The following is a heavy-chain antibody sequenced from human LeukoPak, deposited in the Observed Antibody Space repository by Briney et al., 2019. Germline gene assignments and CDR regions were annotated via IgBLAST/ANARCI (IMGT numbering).Heavy chain of an antibody. CDR3: ARHQLAVAATFDY. J-gene: IGHJ4*02. D-gene: IGHD6-19*01. CDR2: INQDGSEK. CDR1: GFTVSSYA. V-gene: IGHV3-7*05. Sequence: PGGSLRLSCAAYGFTVSSYAMTWVRQAPGKGLEWVAKINQDGSEKYHVDSVKGRFTSSRDNAKNSLYLQMNSRRAEDTAVYYCARHQLAVAATFDYWGQGTLVTVSS.